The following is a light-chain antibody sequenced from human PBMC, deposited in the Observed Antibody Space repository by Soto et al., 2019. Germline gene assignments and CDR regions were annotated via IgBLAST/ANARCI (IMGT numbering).Light chain of an antibody. CDR1: QSVSSSY. Sequence: EVVLTQSAGTLSLSPGDRATLSCSASQSVSSSYLAWYQQKPGQAPRLLIYGASSRGTGIPARFSGSGSGTDFTVTISRLEPEDFAVYYCHQYGSSPKTFGQGNKGDIK. J-gene: IGKJ1*01. V-gene: IGKV3-20*01. CDR3: HQYGSSPKT. CDR2: GAS.